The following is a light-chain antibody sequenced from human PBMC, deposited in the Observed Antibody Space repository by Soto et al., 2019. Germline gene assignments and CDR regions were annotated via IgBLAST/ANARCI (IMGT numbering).Light chain of an antibody. CDR2: GAS. V-gene: IGKV3-15*01. Sequence: EIVMAQSPATLSVSPGERATLSCRASQSVRSNLAWYQQKPGQAPRLLIYGASTRATGIPDRFSGSGSGTEFTLTISSLQSEDVAVYYCQQYNNWPRTFGQGTKVEIK. J-gene: IGKJ1*01. CDR1: QSVRSN. CDR3: QQYNNWPRT.